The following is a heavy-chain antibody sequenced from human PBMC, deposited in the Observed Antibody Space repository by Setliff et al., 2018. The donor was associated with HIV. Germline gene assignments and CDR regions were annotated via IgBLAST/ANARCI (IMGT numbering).Heavy chain of an antibody. Sequence: SVKVSCAASGGTFSSYAISWVRQAPGQGLEWMGRIIPIFGTANYAQKFQGRVTITADKSTSTAYMELSSLRSEDTAVYYCARDYPRLGYSYGPNYFDYWGQGTLVTVSS. CDR3: ARDYPRLGYSYGPNYFDY. V-gene: IGHV1-69*06. CDR2: IIPIFGTA. J-gene: IGHJ4*02. CDR1: GGTFSSYA. D-gene: IGHD5-18*01.